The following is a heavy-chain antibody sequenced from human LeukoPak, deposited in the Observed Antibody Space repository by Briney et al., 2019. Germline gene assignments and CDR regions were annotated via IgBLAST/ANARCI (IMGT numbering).Heavy chain of an antibody. V-gene: IGHV4-59*12. CDR3: ARDGLTGGAFDI. CDR1: GGSITNYY. D-gene: IGHD1-1*01. Sequence: SETLSLTCSVSGGSITNYYWSWIRQPPGRGLEWIGYIYYSGSTHYNPSLKSRVTISVDTSRNQFSLNLTSMTAADTAVYYCARDGLTGGAFDIWGQGTMVTVSS. CDR2: IYYSGST. J-gene: IGHJ3*02.